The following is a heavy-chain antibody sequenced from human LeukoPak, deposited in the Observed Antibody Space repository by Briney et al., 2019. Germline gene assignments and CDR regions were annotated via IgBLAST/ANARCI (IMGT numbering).Heavy chain of an antibody. CDR1: GYTFTHQW. CDR2: IYPRDSDT. V-gene: IGHV5-51*01. CDR3: ARHSDVIGAI. Sequence: GESLKISRKASGYTFTHQWIGWVRQKSGSGLEWMGIIYPRDSDTRYSPSFQGRVTISADTSINTAYLEWSRLEASDTAIYYCARHSDVIGAIWGQGTLVTVSS. J-gene: IGHJ4*02. D-gene: IGHD3-10*01.